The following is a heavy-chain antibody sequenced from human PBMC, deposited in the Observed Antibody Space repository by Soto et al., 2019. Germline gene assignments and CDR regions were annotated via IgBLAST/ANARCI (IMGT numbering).Heavy chain of an antibody. Sequence: QVQLVESGGGLVKPGGSLRLSCAASGFTFSDYYMSWIHQAPGQGLELVSYISSRSSYTNYADSVKGRFTISRDNAKNSLYLQMNSLRAEDTAIYYCARDSGQYKLLLGYWGQGALVTVSS. CDR1: GFTFSDYY. V-gene: IGHV3-11*06. CDR3: ARDSGQYKLLLGY. D-gene: IGHD2-2*01. J-gene: IGHJ4*02. CDR2: ISSRSSYT.